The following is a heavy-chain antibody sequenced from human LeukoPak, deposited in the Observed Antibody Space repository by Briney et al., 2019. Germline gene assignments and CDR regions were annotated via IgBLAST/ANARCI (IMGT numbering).Heavy chain of an antibody. CDR2: ISVRSNYI. D-gene: IGHD3-22*01. Sequence: GGSLRLSCAASGYTFSSYSINWVRQAPGKGLEWVSSISVRSNYIYYADSARGRFIISRDDARDSLYLQMNSLRAEDTAVYYCVRLRRNSDTSGFYYYYDYWGQATLVTVSS. CDR1: GYTFSSYS. CDR3: VRLRRNSDTSGFYYYYDY. J-gene: IGHJ4*02. V-gene: IGHV3-21*01.